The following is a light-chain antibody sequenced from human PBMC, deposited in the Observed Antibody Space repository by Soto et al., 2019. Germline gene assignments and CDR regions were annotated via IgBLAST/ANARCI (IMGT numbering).Light chain of an antibody. CDR1: QSLLYRSTNKNY. V-gene: IGKV4-1*01. CDR3: QRYYNTPLT. CDR2: WAS. Sequence: ILMTQSPESLTVSVGERATINCKSSQSLLYRSTNKNYLAWYQQKPGQPPKLLIYWASTRESGVPDRFSGSGSGTDFTLTISNVQAEDVAVYYCQRYYNTPLTFGGGTKVEIK. J-gene: IGKJ4*01.